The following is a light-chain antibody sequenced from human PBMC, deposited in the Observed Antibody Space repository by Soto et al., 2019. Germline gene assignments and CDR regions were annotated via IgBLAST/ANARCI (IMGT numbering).Light chain of an antibody. Sequence: DIQMTQSPSSLSASVGDRVTITCRASQSIYSSLNWYHQKPGKAPKLLIYAASNLQSGVTSRFSGSGSGTDFTLSIRSLQPEDFATYYCEQSYSAPYTFSQGTKLEI. V-gene: IGKV1-39*01. J-gene: IGKJ2*01. CDR2: AAS. CDR1: QSIYSS. CDR3: EQSYSAPYT.